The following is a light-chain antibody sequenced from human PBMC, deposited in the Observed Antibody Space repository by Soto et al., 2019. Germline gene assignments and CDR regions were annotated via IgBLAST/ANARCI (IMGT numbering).Light chain of an antibody. Sequence: EIVLTQSPGTLSLSPGERATLSCRASQSVNNNYLAWYQQKPGQAPRLLIYGASSRATGIPDRLSGSGSGTDFTLTISRLEPEDFAVYYCQQYGISQYTFGQGTKLEIK. CDR2: GAS. J-gene: IGKJ2*01. CDR1: QSVNNNY. CDR3: QQYGISQYT. V-gene: IGKV3-20*01.